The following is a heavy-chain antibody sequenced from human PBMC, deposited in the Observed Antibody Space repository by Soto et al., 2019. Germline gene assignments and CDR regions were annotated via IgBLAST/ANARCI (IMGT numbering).Heavy chain of an antibody. CDR2: ISSDGSNI. CDR1: GFTFSRYW. CDR3: VRDQTMAGPTTLDY. D-gene: IGHD6-19*01. V-gene: IGHV3-74*01. Sequence: EVQLVESGGGLVQPGGSLRLSCAASGFTFSRYWMHWVRQAPGKGLVWVSRISSDGSNIIYADSVKGRFTISRDDAKNTLYLQMNNLRDEDTAVYYCVRDQTMAGPTTLDYWGQGALVTVSS. J-gene: IGHJ4*02.